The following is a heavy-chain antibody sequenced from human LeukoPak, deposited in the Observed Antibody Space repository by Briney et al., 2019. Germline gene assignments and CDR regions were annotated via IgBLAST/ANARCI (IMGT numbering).Heavy chain of an antibody. V-gene: IGHV3-48*01. CDR1: GFSFSSYS. D-gene: IGHD2/OR15-2a*01. Sequence: PGGSLRLSCAASGFSFSSYSINWVRQAPGKGLEWVSYISGDGNAKHYTDSVKGRFTISRDNAKNALYLQMNSLRAEDAAVYFCARDYVYAFDYWGQGTLVTVSS. CDR3: ARDYVYAFDY. J-gene: IGHJ4*02. CDR2: ISGDGNAK.